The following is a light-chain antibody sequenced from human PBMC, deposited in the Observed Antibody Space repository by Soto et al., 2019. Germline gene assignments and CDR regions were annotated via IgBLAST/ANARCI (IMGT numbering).Light chain of an antibody. Sequence: QSALTQPASVSGSPGQSITISCTGSNSDVGGYNYVSWYQQHPGKVPKLIIYQVTNRPSGISNRFSGSKSGNTASLTISDLQAEDEADYYCSSYTSSTTIIFGGGTKPTVL. CDR1: NSDVGGYNY. V-gene: IGLV2-14*01. CDR3: SSYTSSTTII. CDR2: QVT. J-gene: IGLJ2*01.